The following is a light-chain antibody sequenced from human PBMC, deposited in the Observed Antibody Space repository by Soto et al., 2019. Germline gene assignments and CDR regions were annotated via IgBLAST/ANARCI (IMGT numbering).Light chain of an antibody. J-gene: IGKJ1*01. CDR3: QQYNSYSWT. CDR2: ETS. CDR1: QSVNRW. Sequence: DITMSQSPSTQSAAVGEIVTMSSLASQSVNRWLAWYQQKPGKAPKLLIYETSSLEGGVPSRFGGSGSGTEFTLTISSLQPDDFAIYYCQQYNSYSWTFGQGTKV. V-gene: IGKV1-5*03.